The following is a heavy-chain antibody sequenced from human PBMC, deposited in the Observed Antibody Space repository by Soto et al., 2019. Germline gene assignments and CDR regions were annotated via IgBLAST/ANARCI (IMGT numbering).Heavy chain of an antibody. V-gene: IGHV2-5*02. Sequence: QITLKESGPPLVKPTQTLTLTCTFSGFSLSSPAVGVNWIRQPPGKALEWLALIYWDDDKQYSPSLRSRLTITKATSTNQVVLTMTTVDPVDTATYYCAHGSGWLSDYWGQGTLVTVPS. J-gene: IGHJ4*02. CDR2: IYWDDDK. D-gene: IGHD6-19*01. CDR1: GFSLSSPAVG. CDR3: AHGSGWLSDY.